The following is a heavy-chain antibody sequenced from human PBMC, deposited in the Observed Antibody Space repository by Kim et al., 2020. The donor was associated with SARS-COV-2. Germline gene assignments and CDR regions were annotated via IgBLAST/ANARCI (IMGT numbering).Heavy chain of an antibody. V-gene: IGHV4-4*07. J-gene: IGHJ4*02. CDR2: RYISGST. CDR1: GGSISSNY. Sequence: SETLSLTCTVSGGSISSNYWTWIRQPAGKGLEWIGRRYISGSTDYNPSLKGRVTMSVDTAKNQFSLKLTSVTAADTTVYYCARVATSPRRPIDYWGQGTLVTVSS. CDR3: ARVATSPRRPIDY.